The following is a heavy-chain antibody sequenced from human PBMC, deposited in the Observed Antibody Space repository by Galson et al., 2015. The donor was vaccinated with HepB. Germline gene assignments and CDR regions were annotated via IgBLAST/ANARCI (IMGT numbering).Heavy chain of an antibody. CDR1: GFTFSSYA. CDR3: AKDRYYGSGSYSETPYYVDY. CDR2: ISGSGGST. D-gene: IGHD3-10*01. Sequence: SLRLSCAASGFTFSSYAMNWVRQAPGKGLEWVSAISGSGGSTYYADSVKGRFTISRDNSKNTLYPQMNSLRAEDTAVYYCAKDRYYGSGSYSETPYYVDYWGQGTLVTVSS. J-gene: IGHJ4*02. V-gene: IGHV3-23*01.